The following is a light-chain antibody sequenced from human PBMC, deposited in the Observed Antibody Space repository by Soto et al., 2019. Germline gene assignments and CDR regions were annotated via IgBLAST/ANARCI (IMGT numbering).Light chain of an antibody. CDR3: GADHGSGSNFVYV. V-gene: IGLV9-49*01. Sequence: QAVVTQPPSASASLGASVTVTCTLSSGYSNYKVDWYQQRPGKGPRFVMRVGTGGIVGSKGDGIPDRFSVLGSGLNRYLTIKNIQEEDESDYHCGADHGSGSNFVYVFGTGTKVTVL. CDR1: SGYSNYK. J-gene: IGLJ1*01. CDR2: VGTGGIVG.